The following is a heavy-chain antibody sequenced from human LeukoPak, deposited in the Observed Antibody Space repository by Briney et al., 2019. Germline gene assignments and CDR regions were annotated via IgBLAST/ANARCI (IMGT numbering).Heavy chain of an antibody. CDR3: ARGTPYYYDSSGLGY. D-gene: IGHD3-22*01. J-gene: IGHJ4*02. V-gene: IGHV4-34*01. CDR2: INHSGST. CDR1: GGSFSGYY. Sequence: SETLSLTCAVYGGSFSGYYWSWIRQPPGKGLEWIREINHSGSTNYNPSLKSRVTISVDTPKNQFSLKLSSVTAADTAVYYCARGTPYYYDSSGLGYWGQGTLVTVSS.